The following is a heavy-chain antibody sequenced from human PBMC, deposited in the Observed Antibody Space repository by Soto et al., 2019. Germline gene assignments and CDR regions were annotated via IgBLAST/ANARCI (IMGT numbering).Heavy chain of an antibody. CDR3: ARGRHYLRWFDL. D-gene: IGHD1-26*01. J-gene: IGHJ5*02. CDR2: ISSSSSYI. CDR1: GFTFSNYN. Sequence: GGSLRLSCVASGFTFSNYNMNWCRQAPGKGLEWVSSISSSSSYIYYADSVKGRFTISRDNAKNPLFLQLNSLRAEDTAVYYCARGRHYLRWFDLSCQGTLVTVSS. V-gene: IGHV3-21*01.